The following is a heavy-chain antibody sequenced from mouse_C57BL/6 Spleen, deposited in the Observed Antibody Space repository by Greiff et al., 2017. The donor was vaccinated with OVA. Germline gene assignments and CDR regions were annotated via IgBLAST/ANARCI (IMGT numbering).Heavy chain of an antibody. V-gene: IGHV1-80*01. CDR1: GYAFSSYW. J-gene: IGHJ3*01. Sequence: VQLQQSGAELVKPGASVKISCKASGYAFSSYWMNWVKQRPGTGLEWIGQIYPGDGYTNYNGKFKGQATLTADKSSSTAYMLISRLTSVESAVYFCVRGGVWDWGQGALGSVSA. CDR3: VRGGVWD. CDR2: IYPGDGYT.